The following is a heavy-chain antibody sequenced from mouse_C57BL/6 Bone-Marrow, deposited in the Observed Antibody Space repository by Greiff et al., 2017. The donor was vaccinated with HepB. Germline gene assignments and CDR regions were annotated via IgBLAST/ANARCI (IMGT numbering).Heavy chain of an antibody. V-gene: IGHV3-6*01. CDR1: GYSITSGYY. CDR2: ISYDGNN. D-gene: IGHD2-4*01. Sequence: EVQLQESGPGLVKPSQSLSLTCSVTGYSITSGYYWNWIRQFPGNKLEWMGYISYDGNNNYNPSLKNRISITRDTSKNQFFLKLNSVTTEDTATYYCARGDGGLRRFAYWGQGTLVTVSA. CDR3: ARGDGGLRRFAY. J-gene: IGHJ3*01.